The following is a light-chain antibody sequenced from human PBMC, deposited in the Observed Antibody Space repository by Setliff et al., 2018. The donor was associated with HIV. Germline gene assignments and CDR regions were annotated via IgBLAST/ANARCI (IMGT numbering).Light chain of an antibody. Sequence: QSALAQPASVSGSPGQSITISCTGTSSDVGGYNYVSWYQQHPGKPPKLMIYEVSNRPSGISNRFSGSKSGNTASLTISGLQAEDEADYYCSSYTITNTLPFGTGTKGTVL. CDR2: EVS. CDR1: SSDVGGYNY. J-gene: IGLJ1*01. CDR3: SSYTITNTLP. V-gene: IGLV2-14*01.